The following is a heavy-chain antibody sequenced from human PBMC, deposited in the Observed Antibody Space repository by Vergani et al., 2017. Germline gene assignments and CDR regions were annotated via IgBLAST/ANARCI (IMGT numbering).Heavy chain of an antibody. V-gene: IGHV3-9*01. J-gene: IGHJ2*01. CDR3: VKDIAASGNYWYFDL. CDR1: GFTFDDYA. CDR2: INWNSDSI. Sequence: EVQLVESGGGLVQPGRFLRLLCAASGFTFDDYAMHWVRPAPGKGLEWVSGINWNSDSIAYADSVKGRFTISRDNAKNSLYLQMNSLRAEDTALYYCVKDIAASGNYWYFDLWGRGTLVTVSS. D-gene: IGHD6-13*01.